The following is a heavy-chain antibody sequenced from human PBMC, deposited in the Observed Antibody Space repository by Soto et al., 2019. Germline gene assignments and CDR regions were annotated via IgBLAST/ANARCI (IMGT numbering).Heavy chain of an antibody. D-gene: IGHD2-21*02. Sequence: GGSLRLSCAAFGFTFSSFGMHWVRQAPGKGLEWVAVISYDGSNKYYADSVKGRFTISRDNAKNTVYLQMNSLRVEDTAVYRCTSTSVTAFEFWGQGALVTVSS. CDR3: TSTSVTAFEF. CDR2: ISYDGSNK. J-gene: IGHJ4*02. V-gene: IGHV3-30*03. CDR1: GFTFSSFG.